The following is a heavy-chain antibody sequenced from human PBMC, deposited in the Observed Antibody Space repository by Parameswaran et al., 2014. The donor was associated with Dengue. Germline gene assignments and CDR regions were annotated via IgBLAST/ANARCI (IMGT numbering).Heavy chain of an antibody. J-gene: IGHJ3*01. CDR3: ATTKTPVPDDAFDV. D-gene: IGHD4-17*01. V-gene: IGHV5-51*01. CDR2: IYPGDSDT. Sequence: VRQMPGKGLEWMGIIYPGDSDTKYSPSLQGQVTISVDKSISTAYLQWSGLKASDTAMYYCATTKTPVPDDAFDVWGQGTMVTVSS.